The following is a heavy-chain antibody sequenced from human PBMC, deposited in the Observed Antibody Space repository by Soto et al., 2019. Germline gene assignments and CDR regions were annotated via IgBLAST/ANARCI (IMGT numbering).Heavy chain of an antibody. V-gene: IGHV1-46*01. Sequence: GASVKVSCKASGYTFTSYYMHWVRQAPGQGLEWMGIINPSGGSTNYAQKFQGRVTMTRDTSTSTVYMELSSLRSEDTAVYYCARDLGFSSSPYGMDVWGQGTTVTVSS. J-gene: IGHJ6*02. CDR2: INPSGGST. CDR1: GYTFTSYY. D-gene: IGHD6-13*01. CDR3: ARDLGFSSSPYGMDV.